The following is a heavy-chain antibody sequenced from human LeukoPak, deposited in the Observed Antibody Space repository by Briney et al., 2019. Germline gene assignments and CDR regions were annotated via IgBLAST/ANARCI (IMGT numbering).Heavy chain of an antibody. Sequence: ASVKVSCKASGYTFTSYGISWVRQAPGQGLEGMGWINPNTGSTNYAQKFQGRVTMTRDTSITTAYMDLSRLGSDDTAIYYCARLGCNWNDALATLDMWGQGTMVTVSS. CDR3: ARLGCNWNDALATLDM. D-gene: IGHD1-1*01. CDR1: GYTFTSYG. V-gene: IGHV1-2*02. CDR2: INPNTGST. J-gene: IGHJ3*02.